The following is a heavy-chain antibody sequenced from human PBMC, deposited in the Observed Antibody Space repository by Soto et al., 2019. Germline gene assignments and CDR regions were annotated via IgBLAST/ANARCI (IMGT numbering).Heavy chain of an antibody. D-gene: IGHD6-19*01. Sequence: GASVKVSCKASGGTFSSYAISWVRQAPGQGLEWMGGIIPIFGTANYAQKFQGRVTITADKSTSTAYMELSSLRSEDTAVYYCAIDHFFGSSSGHGPWGQGTLVTVSS. J-gene: IGHJ5*02. V-gene: IGHV1-69*06. CDR1: GGTFSSYA. CDR2: IIPIFGTA. CDR3: AIDHFFGSSSGHGP.